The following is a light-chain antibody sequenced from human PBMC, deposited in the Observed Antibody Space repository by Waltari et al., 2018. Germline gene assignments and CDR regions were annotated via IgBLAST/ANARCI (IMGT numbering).Light chain of an antibody. CDR2: QDT. CDR1: KLEDKY. J-gene: IGLJ2*01. CDR3: QAWDSRTYVV. V-gene: IGLV3-1*01. Sequence: SYELTQSPSLSVSPGQTAPIPCSGEKLEDKYVSWYQQKSGQSPVLVIFQDTRRPSGIPERFSGSSSGNTATLTISGTQTLDEADYYCQAWDSRTYVVFGGGTKVTVL.